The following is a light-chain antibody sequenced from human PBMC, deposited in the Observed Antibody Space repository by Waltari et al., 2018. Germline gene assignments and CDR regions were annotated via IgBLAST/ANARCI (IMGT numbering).Light chain of an antibody. CDR1: ALADHY. V-gene: IGLV3-25*03. J-gene: IGLJ2*01. CDR3: QSIDTTDTYPTVL. Sequence: SYELTQPPSVSVSPGQTARITCPGDALADHYAYWFLQKPGQAPVLVIYKDNERPSGIPGRFSGSSSGTAVTLTISGVQAEDEADFYCQSIDTTDTYPTVLFGGGTKLTVL. CDR2: KDN.